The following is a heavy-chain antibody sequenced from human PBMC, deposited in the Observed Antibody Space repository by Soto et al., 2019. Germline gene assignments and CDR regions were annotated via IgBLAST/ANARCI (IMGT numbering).Heavy chain of an antibody. CDR3: ARGYSGYIDY. D-gene: IGHD5-12*01. Sequence: ASVKVSCKASGYTFTSYYMHWVRQAPGQGLEWMGRINPYNGNTNYAQKFQGRVTMTTDTSTSTAYMELRSLRSDDTAVYYCARGYSGYIDYWGQGTLVTVSS. CDR1: GYTFTSYY. J-gene: IGHJ4*02. V-gene: IGHV1-18*04. CDR2: INPYNGNT.